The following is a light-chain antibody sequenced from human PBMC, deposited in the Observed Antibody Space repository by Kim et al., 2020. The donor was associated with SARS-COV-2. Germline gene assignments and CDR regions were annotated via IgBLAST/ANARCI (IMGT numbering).Light chain of an antibody. CDR2: DAS. CDR1: QSVYTY. J-gene: IGKJ5*01. V-gene: IGKV3-11*01. Sequence: EIVLTQSPATLSLSPGERATLSCRASQSVYTYLAWYQQRPGQAPTLLIHDASNRATGIPARFSGSGSGTDFTLTITSLEPEDFAIYYCQQRYRWPPITFGQGTRLEIK. CDR3: QQRYRWPPIT.